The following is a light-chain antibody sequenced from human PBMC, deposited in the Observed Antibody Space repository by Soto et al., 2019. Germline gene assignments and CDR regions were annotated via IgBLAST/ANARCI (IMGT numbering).Light chain of an antibody. V-gene: IGKV1-39*01. Sequence: DIPLSQSPSSLAASVGGRVTIPCRACQSISSYLDWYQQKPGKAPKLLIYAASSLQSGVPSRFSGSGSGTDFTLTISSLQPEDVATYYCQKYNSAPLTFGGGTKVDI. CDR3: QKYNSAPLT. J-gene: IGKJ4*01. CDR2: AAS. CDR1: QSISSY.